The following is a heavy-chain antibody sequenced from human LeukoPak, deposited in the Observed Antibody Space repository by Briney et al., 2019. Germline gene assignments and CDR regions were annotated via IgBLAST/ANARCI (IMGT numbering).Heavy chain of an antibody. D-gene: IGHD2-8*01. CDR3: ARSQRSLIYYFDY. Sequence: ASVKVSCKASGYTFTSYAMNWVRQAPGQGLEWMGGIIPIFGTANYAQKFQGRVTVTADESTSTAYMELSSLRSEDTAVYYCARSQRSLIYYFDYWGQGTLVTVSS. CDR2: IIPIFGTA. CDR1: GYTFTSYA. V-gene: IGHV1-69*13. J-gene: IGHJ4*02.